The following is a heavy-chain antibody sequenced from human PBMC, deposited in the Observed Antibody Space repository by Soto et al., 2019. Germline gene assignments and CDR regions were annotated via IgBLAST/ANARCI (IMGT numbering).Heavy chain of an antibody. Sequence: QVQLVESGGGVVQPGRSLRLSCAASGFTFSNYGMHWVRQAPGKGLEWVAVISYDESNKYYADSVKGRFTISRDSSKNTLYLQMNSLRAEDTAVYYCAKDWGAYCIGGGCYWIDYWGQGTLVTVSS. CDR3: AKDWGAYCIGGGCYWIDY. CDR2: ISYDESNK. V-gene: IGHV3-30*18. D-gene: IGHD2-15*01. J-gene: IGHJ4*02. CDR1: GFTFSNYG.